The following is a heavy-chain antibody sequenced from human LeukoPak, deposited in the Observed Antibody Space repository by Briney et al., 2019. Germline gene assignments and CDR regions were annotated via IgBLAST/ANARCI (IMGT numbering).Heavy chain of an antibody. D-gene: IGHD4-17*01. J-gene: IGHJ4*02. CDR3: AREEDYGDYLAY. CDR2: MNPNSGNT. Sequence: ASVKVSCKASGYTFTSYGISWVRQATGQGLEWMGWMNPNSGNTGYAQKFQGRVTITRNTSISTAYMELSSLRSEDTAVYYCAREEDYGDYLAYWGQGTLVTVSS. V-gene: IGHV1-8*03. CDR1: GYTFTSYG.